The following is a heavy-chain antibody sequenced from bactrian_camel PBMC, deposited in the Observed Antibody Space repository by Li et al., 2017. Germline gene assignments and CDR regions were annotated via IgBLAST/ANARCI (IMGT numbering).Heavy chain of an antibody. CDR1: GYTYTYC. Sequence: VQLVESGGGSVQAGGSLRLSCAKSGYTYTYCMGWFRQAPGKEREGVAIIEGAGSTSYADSVKGRFTISQDNAKKTVDLQMNSLEPEDTAMYYCAARDESICYLRSIAYDYWGQGTQVTVS. CDR3: AARDESICYLRSIAYDY. J-gene: IGHJ4*01. V-gene: IGHV3S53*01. CDR2: IEGAGST. D-gene: IGHD3*01.